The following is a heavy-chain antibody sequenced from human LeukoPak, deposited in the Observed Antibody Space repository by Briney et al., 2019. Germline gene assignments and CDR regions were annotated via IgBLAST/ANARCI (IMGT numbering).Heavy chain of an antibody. J-gene: IGHJ4*02. D-gene: IGHD5-18*01. CDR3: AREVRTGLWSLDY. CDR1: GDSIINFA. Sequence: ASVKVSCKASGDSIINFAVSWVRQAPGQGLEWMGGIIPIFGTANYAQKFQGRVTITADESTSTAYMELSSLRSEDTAVYYCAREVRTGLWSLDYWGQGTLVTVSS. CDR2: IIPIFGTA. V-gene: IGHV1-69*13.